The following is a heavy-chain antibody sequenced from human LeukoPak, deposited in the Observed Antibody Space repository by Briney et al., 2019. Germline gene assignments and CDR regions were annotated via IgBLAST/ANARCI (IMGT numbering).Heavy chain of an antibody. V-gene: IGHV3-66*01. CDR2: IYSGGST. J-gene: IGHJ4*02. D-gene: IGHD2-21*02. CDR1: GFTVSSNY. Sequence: PGGSLRLSCAASGFTVSSNYMSWVRQAPGKGLEWVSVIYSGGSTYYADSVKGRFTISRDNSKNTLYLQMNSLRAEDTAVYYCAREFRAYCGGDCSYSWGQGTLVTVSS. CDR3: AREFRAYCGGDCSYS.